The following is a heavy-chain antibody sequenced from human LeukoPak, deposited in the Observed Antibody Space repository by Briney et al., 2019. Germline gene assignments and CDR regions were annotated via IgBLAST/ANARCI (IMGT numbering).Heavy chain of an antibody. Sequence: GGSLRLSCAASGFTFSRYVMTWVRQAPGKGLEWVSSITTSGGTTNYADSVRGRFTISRDNSKDTLYLQMNSLRAEDTAVYYCAKDRDTSRITIFGVFLNDWGQGTLVTVSS. D-gene: IGHD3-3*01. CDR2: ITTSGGTT. V-gene: IGHV3-23*01. CDR3: AKDRDTSRITIFGVFLND. CDR1: GFTFSRYV. J-gene: IGHJ4*02.